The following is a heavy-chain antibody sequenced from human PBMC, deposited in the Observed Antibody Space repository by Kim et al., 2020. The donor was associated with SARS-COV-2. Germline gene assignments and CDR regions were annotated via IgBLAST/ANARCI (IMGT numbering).Heavy chain of an antibody. D-gene: IGHD5-12*01. J-gene: IGHJ4*02. CDR3: ARDSFRDGYNFDY. Sequence: YADSVKGRFTISRDNAKNFLSLQMNRLRAEDTAVYYCARDSFRDGYNFDYWGQGSLVTVSS. V-gene: IGHV3-21*01.